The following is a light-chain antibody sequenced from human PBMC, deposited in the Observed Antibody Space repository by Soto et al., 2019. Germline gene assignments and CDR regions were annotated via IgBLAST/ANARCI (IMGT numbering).Light chain of an antibody. CDR2: KAS. V-gene: IGKV1-5*03. J-gene: IGKJ1*01. CDR1: QTISSW. Sequence: EIRITQSPSTVSGSVGDRVTITCRASQTISSWLAWYQQKPGKAPKLLIYKASTLKSGVPSRFSGSGSGTEFTLTISSLQPDDFATYYCQHYNSYSEAFGQGTKVDI. CDR3: QHYNSYSEA.